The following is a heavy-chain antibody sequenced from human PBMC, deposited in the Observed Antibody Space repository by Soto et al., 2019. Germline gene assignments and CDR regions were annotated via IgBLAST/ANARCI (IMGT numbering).Heavy chain of an antibody. J-gene: IGHJ4*02. CDR1: GFSLTTDDVG. V-gene: IGHV2-5*02. CDR3: AHTRYSTSSFDY. D-gene: IGHD6-6*01. CDR2: VYWDDDK. Sequence: QITLKESGPPLVKPTQTLTLTCTFSGFSLTTDDVGVGWIRQFPGKALDWLAVVYWDDDKRYSPSLKSMLTITKDTSKNQVFLTMSNMDPVDTATYYCAHTRYSTSSFDYWGQGTLVTVSS.